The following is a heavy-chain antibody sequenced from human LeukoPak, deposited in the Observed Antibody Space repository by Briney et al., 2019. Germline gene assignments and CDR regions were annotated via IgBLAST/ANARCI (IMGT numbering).Heavy chain of an antibody. D-gene: IGHD3-10*01. Sequence: GGSLRLSCAAYGFAFSDYSMNWIRQAPGKGLEWVSSITTSSRSYTNYADSVKGRFTISRDNARNSLYLQMNSLRAEDTAVYYCARVRGGYYFDYWGQGTLVTVAS. J-gene: IGHJ4*02. CDR3: ARVRGGYYFDY. V-gene: IGHV3-11*06. CDR1: GFAFSDYS. CDR2: ITTSSRSYT.